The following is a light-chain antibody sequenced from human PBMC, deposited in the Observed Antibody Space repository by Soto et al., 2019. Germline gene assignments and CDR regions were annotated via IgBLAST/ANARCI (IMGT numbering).Light chain of an antibody. V-gene: IGKV3-15*01. CDR1: QSVSSN. J-gene: IGKJ1*01. CDR2: GAS. Sequence: EIVMTQSPATLSLSPGERATLSCRASQSVSSNLAWYQQKPGQAPRLLIYGASTRATGIPARFSGSGSGTEFTLTISSLKSEDFAVYYCQQYNNWHTFGQGTKVDIK. CDR3: QQYNNWHT.